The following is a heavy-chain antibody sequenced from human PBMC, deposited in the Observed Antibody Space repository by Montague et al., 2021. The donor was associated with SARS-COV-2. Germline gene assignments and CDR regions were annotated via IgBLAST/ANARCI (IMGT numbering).Heavy chain of an antibody. CDR3: ARTTTRMLYPENAFDI. CDR1: GDSVSSDTAT. CDR2: TYYRSKWYH. J-gene: IGHJ3*02. Sequence: CAISGDSVSSDTATWKWIRHSPARGPQWLGGTYYRSKWYHDYAISLKSRITINPDTSKNQFSLQLSSVAPEDTAVFYCARTTTRMLYPENAFDIWGQGTMVTVS. D-gene: IGHD2-15*01. V-gene: IGHV6-1*01.